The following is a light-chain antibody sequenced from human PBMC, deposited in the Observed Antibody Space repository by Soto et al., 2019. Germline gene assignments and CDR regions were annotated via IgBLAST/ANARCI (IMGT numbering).Light chain of an antibody. CDR3: TSYTSDNRSYV. CDR2: EVS. J-gene: IGLJ1*01. Sequence: QSVLTQPASVSGSPGQSITISCTGTSSDVGGYNYVSWYQQHPGKAPKLMIYEVSNRPSGVSNRFSGSKSANTASLTISGLQAEDEAHYYCTSYTSDNRSYVFRTGTKVTVL. CDR1: SSDVGGYNY. V-gene: IGLV2-14*01.